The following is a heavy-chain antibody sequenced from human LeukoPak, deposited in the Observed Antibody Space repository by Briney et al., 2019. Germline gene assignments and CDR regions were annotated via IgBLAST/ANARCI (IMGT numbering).Heavy chain of an antibody. V-gene: IGHV1-18*01. CDR2: ISAYNGNT. CDR1: GYTFTSYG. CDR3: ARGSWGWNDY. J-gene: IGHJ4*02. Sequence: GASVKVSCKASGYTFTSYGISWVRQAPGQGLEWMGWISAYNGNTNYAQKFQGRVTMTRNTSISTAYMELSSLRSEDTAVYYCARGSWGWNDYWGQGTLVTVSS. D-gene: IGHD6-13*01.